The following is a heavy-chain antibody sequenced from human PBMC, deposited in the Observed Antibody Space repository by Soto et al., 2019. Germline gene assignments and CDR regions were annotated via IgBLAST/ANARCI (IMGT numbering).Heavy chain of an antibody. Sequence: EVQLVQSGAEVKKPGESLKISCKGSGYNFTHHWIGWVRQMPGKGLDWMGIIFPDDSDTRYSPSFQGQVTISADKSITPAYLQSISLKASDTAMYYCARCPRRGSGRVCAFDIWCQGTLVTVSP. D-gene: IGHD3-10*01. CDR2: IFPDDSDT. CDR3: ARCPRRGSGRVCAFDI. J-gene: IGHJ3*02. CDR1: GYNFTHHW. V-gene: IGHV5-51*03.